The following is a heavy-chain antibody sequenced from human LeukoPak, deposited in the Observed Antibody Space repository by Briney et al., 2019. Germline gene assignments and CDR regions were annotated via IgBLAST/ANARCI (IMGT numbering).Heavy chain of an antibody. CDR3: ARSPLLCSSTSCYTGAFDI. CDR1: GFTFDDYG. V-gene: IGHV3-20*04. Sequence: PGGSLRLSCAASGFTFDDYGMSWVRQAPGKGLEWVSGINWNGGSTGYADSVKGRFTISRDNAKNSLYLQMNSLRAEDTALYYCARSPLLCSSTSCYTGAFDIWGQETMVTVSS. CDR2: INWNGGST. J-gene: IGHJ3*02. D-gene: IGHD2-2*02.